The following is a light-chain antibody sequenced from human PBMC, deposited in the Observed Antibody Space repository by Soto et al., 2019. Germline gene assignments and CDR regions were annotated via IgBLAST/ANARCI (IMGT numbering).Light chain of an antibody. CDR2: LGS. V-gene: IGKV2-28*01. Sequence: DIVMTQSPLSLPVTPGEPASISCRSSQSLLHSNGYNYLDWYLQKPGQSPQLLIYLGSNRASGVPDRFSGSGSGTEFTLKISRVEAEDVGVYYCMQALQTPWYTFGQGTKLEIK. CDR3: MQALQTPWYT. J-gene: IGKJ2*01. CDR1: QSLLHSNGYNY.